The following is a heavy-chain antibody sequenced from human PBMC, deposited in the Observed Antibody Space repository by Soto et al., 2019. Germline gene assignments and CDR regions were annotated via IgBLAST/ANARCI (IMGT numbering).Heavy chain of an antibody. CDR1: GGSISSSSYY. Sequence: QLQLQESGPGLVKPSETLSLTCTVSGGSISSSSYYWGWIRQPPGKGLEWIGSISYSGYTYYNPPLSSRVTISLDTSKNQFSLKLSSVTAADTAVYYCARWHVVVVTAWNWFDPWGQGTLITVSS. V-gene: IGHV4-39*01. D-gene: IGHD2-21*02. CDR3: ARWHVVVVTAWNWFDP. CDR2: ISYSGYT. J-gene: IGHJ5*02.